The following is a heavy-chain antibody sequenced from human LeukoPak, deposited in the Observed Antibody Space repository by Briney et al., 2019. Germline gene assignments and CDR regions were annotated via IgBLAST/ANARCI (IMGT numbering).Heavy chain of an antibody. D-gene: IGHD3-22*01. CDR3: AKDLAPSWPYDSSGYYWSY. V-gene: IGHV3-23*01. CDR2: ISGSGGST. CDR1: GFTFSSYA. Sequence: GGSLRLSCAASGFTFSSYAMSWVRQAPGKGLEWVSAISGSGGSTYYADSVKGRFTISRDNSKNTLYLQMNSLRAEDTAVYYCAKDLAPSWPYDSSGYYWSYWGRGTLVTASS. J-gene: IGHJ4*02.